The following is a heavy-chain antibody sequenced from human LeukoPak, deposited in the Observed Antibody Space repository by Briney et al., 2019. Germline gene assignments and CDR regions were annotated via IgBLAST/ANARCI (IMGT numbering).Heavy chain of an antibody. D-gene: IGHD1-26*01. J-gene: IGHJ4*02. CDR2: INPSGGST. CDR3: ARDSGSYYERFDY. Sequence: ASVKVSCKASGYTFTTYYIHWVRQAPGQGLEWMGIINPSGGSTSYAQKFQGRVTMTRDTSTSTVYMELSSLRSEDTAVYYRARDSGSYYERFDYWGQGTLVTVSS. CDR1: GYTFTTYY. V-gene: IGHV1-46*01.